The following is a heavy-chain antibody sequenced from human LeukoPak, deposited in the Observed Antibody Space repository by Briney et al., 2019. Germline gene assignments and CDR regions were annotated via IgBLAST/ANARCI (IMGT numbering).Heavy chain of an antibody. CDR1: GFTFSSYA. V-gene: IGHV3-23*01. D-gene: IGHD3-10*01. CDR3: AKRGGGRYFDY. J-gene: IGHJ4*02. Sequence: GGSLRLSCAASGFTFSSYALSWVRQAQGQGLEWVSSVSDGGGSTYYADPVKGRFTISRDNSKNTLYLQMNSLRAGDAAVYYCAKRGGGRYFDYWGQGTLVTVSS. CDR2: VSDGGGST.